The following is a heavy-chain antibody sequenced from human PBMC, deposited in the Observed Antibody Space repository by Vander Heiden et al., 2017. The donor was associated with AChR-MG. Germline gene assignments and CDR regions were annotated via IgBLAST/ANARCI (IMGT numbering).Heavy chain of an antibody. CDR2: IKQDGSEK. V-gene: IGHV3-7*01. J-gene: IGHJ4*02. CDR3: ARDRSPIVY. Sequence: EVQLVESGGGLVQPGGSLRLSCPASGFSFSRYWMGWVRQAPGKGLEWVANIKQDGSEKYYVDSVKGRFTISRDNAKNSLYLQMNSLRAEDTAVYYCARDRSPIVYWGQGTLVTVSS. D-gene: IGHD3-16*02. CDR1: GFSFSRYW.